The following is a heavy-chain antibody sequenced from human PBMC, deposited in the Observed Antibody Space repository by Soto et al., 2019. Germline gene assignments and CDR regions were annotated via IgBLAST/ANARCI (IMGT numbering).Heavy chain of an antibody. D-gene: IGHD3-22*01. CDR3: ERGGYYYKQSFDY. V-gene: IGHV4-4*07. CDR2: IYTSGST. Sequence: SETLSLTCTVSGASIISYYWSWIRLPAGKALEWIGRIYTSGSTNYNPSLKNRVTMTVDTSKNQFSLKLRSVTAADKAVYYCERGGYYYKQSFDYWGQGTLVTVSS. J-gene: IGHJ4*02. CDR1: GASIISYY.